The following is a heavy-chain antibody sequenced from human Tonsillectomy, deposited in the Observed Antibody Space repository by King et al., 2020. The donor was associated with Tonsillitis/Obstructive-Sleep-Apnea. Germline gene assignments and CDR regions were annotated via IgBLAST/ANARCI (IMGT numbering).Heavy chain of an antibody. CDR3: AGDWARQTYCDSVTCPDAYDF. CDR1: GFTFSSYT. Sequence: VQLVESGGGLVKPGGSLRLNCAASGFTFSSYTMNWVRQAPGKGLEWVSSISGSGSYIYYADSVKGRFTISRDNAKNSLDLQMSRLGAEDTAVYYCAGDWARQTYCDSVTCPDAYDFWGPGTMVTVSS. D-gene: IGHD2/OR15-2a*01. J-gene: IGHJ3*01. CDR2: ISGSGSYI. V-gene: IGHV3-21*06.